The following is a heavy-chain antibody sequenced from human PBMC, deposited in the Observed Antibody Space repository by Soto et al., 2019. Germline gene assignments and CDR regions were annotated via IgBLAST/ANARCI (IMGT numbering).Heavy chain of an antibody. CDR2: IXXXGXT. CDR1: GPSISPFY. V-gene: IGHV4-59*07. CDR3: ARRRDGYTGVWFDP. Sequence: PSDTPSLTCTLSGPSISPFYWNWIRQPPGKGLEWXGXIXXXGXTXXXPXXXXRVTISVDTSKNQFSLNLTSVTPADTAVYYCARRRDGYTGVWFDPWGQGTLVSVSS. D-gene: IGHD5-12*01. J-gene: IGHJ5*02.